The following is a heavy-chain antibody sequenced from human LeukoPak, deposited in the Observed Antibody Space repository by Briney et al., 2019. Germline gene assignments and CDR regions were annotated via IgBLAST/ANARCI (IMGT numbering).Heavy chain of an antibody. CDR1: GGSFSGYY. V-gene: IGHV4-34*01. Sequence: PSETPSLTCAVYGGSFSGYYWSWIRQPPGKGLEWIGEINHSGSTNYNPSLKSRVTISVDTSKNQFSLKLSSVTAADTAVYYCATRSFDLAAAPTDYWGQGTLVTVSS. CDR2: INHSGST. D-gene: IGHD6-13*01. J-gene: IGHJ4*02. CDR3: ATRSFDLAAAPTDY.